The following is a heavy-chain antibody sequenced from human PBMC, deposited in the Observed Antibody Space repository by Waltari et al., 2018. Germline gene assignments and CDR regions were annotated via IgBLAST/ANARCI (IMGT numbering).Heavy chain of an antibody. CDR1: GLTFTTFG. Sequence: QVQLVESGGGVVQPGRSLRLSCAASGLTFTTFGMLWVRQAPGRGLEWVANIWFDGSNTYYVDSVKGRFTISRDNSKNTLYLQMNSLRGDDTAVYYCARQLGSCSDGTCFFDHWGQGTLVTVSS. J-gene: IGHJ4*02. V-gene: IGHV3-33*01. D-gene: IGHD2-15*01. CDR2: IWFDGSNT. CDR3: ARQLGSCSDGTCFFDH.